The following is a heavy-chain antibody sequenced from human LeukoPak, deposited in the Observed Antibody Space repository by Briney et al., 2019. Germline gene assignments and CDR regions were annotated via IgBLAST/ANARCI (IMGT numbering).Heavy chain of an antibody. CDR3: AKYRSGLDYFDY. J-gene: IGHJ4*02. CDR1: GFTFSSYA. Sequence: GGSLRLSCAASGFTFSSYAMSWVRQAPGKGLEWVSAISGSGGSTYYADSVKGRFTISRDNSKNTLYPQMNSLRAEDTAVYYCAKYRSGLDYFDYWGQGTLVTVSS. V-gene: IGHV3-23*01. D-gene: IGHD3/OR15-3a*01. CDR2: ISGSGGST.